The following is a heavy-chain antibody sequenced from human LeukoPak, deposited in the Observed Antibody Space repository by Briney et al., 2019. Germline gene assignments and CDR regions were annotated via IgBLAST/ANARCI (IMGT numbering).Heavy chain of an antibody. CDR3: ARARDIRYFDY. CDR1: GGSFSGYY. V-gene: IGHV4-34*01. Sequence: PSETLSLTCAVYGGSFSGYYWSRIRQPPGKGLEWIGEINHSGSTNYNPSLKSRVTISVDTSKNQFSLKLSSVTAADTAVYYCARARDIRYFDYWGQGTLVTVSS. D-gene: IGHD5-12*01. CDR2: INHSGST. J-gene: IGHJ4*02.